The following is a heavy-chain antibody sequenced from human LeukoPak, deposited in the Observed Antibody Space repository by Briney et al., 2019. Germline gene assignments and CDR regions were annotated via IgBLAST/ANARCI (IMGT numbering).Heavy chain of an antibody. CDR2: ISGSGSGT. D-gene: IGHD3-22*01. CDR1: GFTFSSYA. J-gene: IGHJ4*02. V-gene: IGHV3-23*01. CDR3: ARDPYDSSAYYGGFFDY. Sequence: GGSLRLSCAASGFTFSSYAMSWVRQAPGKGLEWVSGISGSGSGTYYPDSVKGRFTISRDNSKNTLYLQMNSLRAEDTAVYYCARDPYDSSAYYGGFFDYWGQGTLVTVSS.